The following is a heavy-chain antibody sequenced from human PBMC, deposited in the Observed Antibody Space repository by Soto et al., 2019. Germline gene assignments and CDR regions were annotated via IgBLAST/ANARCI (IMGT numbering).Heavy chain of an antibody. D-gene: IGHD3-3*01. CDR3: ARRGRDDFWSGYRVY. Sequence: QLQLQESGPGLVKPSETLSLTCTVSVGSISSSSYYWGWIRQPPGKGREWIGSIYYSGSTYSNPSLKSRVTIAVDTSKNLFTLKLSSVTGADTAVYYCARRGRDDFWSGYRVYWGQGTLVTVSS. CDR1: VGSISSSSYY. J-gene: IGHJ4*02. V-gene: IGHV4-39*01. CDR2: IYYSGST.